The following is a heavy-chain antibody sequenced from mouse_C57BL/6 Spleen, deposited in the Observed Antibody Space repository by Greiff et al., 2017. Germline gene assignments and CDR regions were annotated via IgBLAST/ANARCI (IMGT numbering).Heavy chain of an antibody. V-gene: IGHV1-61*01. CDR1: GYTFTSYW. CDR2: IYPSDSET. Sequence: QVQLQQPGAELVRPGSSVKLSCKASGYTFTSYWMDWVKQRPGQGLEWIGNIYPSDSETHYNQKFKDKATLTVDKSSSTAYMQLSSLTSEDSAVYYCARSLDYGTYYYAMDYWGQGTSVTVSS. CDR3: ARSLDYGTYYYAMDY. D-gene: IGHD2-1*01. J-gene: IGHJ4*01.